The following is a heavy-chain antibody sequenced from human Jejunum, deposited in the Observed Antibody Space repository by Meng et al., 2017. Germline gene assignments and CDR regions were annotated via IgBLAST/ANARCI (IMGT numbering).Heavy chain of an antibody. D-gene: IGHD3-22*01. Sequence: QREGGGRLNPSATLSLIGCLYGVSLGGYYWTSIRHPTGRGLDWIGEINHSGSTNYNPSLKSRVTISGDTSKNQFSLKLTSVTAAATAVYYCARGHFDKYFDSWGQGTLVTVSS. CDR3: ARGHFDKYFDS. J-gene: IGHJ4*02. CDR1: GVSLGGYY. CDR2: INHSGST. V-gene: IGHV4-34*01.